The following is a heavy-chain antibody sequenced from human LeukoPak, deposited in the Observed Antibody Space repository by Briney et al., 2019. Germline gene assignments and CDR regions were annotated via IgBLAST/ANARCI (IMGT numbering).Heavy chain of an antibody. J-gene: IGHJ6*02. Sequence: GGSLRLSCAASGFTFDDYAMHWVRQAPGKGLEWVSGISWNSGSIGYADSVKGRFTISRDNAKNSLYLQMNSLRAEDTAVYYCARDQGTIFGVVIDYYGMDVWGQGTTVTVSS. CDR2: ISWNSGSI. CDR3: ARDQGTIFGVVIDYYGMDV. CDR1: GFTFDDYA. V-gene: IGHV3-9*01. D-gene: IGHD3-3*01.